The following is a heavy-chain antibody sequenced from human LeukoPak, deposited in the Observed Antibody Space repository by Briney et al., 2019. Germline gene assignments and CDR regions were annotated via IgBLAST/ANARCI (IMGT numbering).Heavy chain of an antibody. Sequence: SETLSLTCTVSGGSISSSSYYWGWIRQPPGKGLEWIASIYYSGSTYYNPSLKSRVTISGGTSKNQFSLKLSSVTAADTAVYYCARLGYCSGGSCYRYFQYWGQGTLVTVSS. J-gene: IGHJ1*01. CDR3: ARLGYCSGGSCYRYFQY. V-gene: IGHV4-39*01. CDR2: IYYSGST. CDR1: GGSISSSSYY. D-gene: IGHD2-15*01.